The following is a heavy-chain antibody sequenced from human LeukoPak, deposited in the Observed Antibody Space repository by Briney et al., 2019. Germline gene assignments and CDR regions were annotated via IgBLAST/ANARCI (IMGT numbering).Heavy chain of an antibody. Sequence: PGGSLRLSCAASGFTFSSYAMHWVRQAPGKGLEWVAVISYDGSNKYYADSVKGRFTISRDNSKNTLYLQMNSLRAEDTAVYHCARAPNSSDYSAGYRYFDLWGRGTVVTVSS. CDR1: GFTFSSYA. CDR2: ISYDGSNK. V-gene: IGHV3-30-3*01. J-gene: IGHJ2*01. CDR3: ARAPNSSDYSAGYRYFDL. D-gene: IGHD3-22*01.